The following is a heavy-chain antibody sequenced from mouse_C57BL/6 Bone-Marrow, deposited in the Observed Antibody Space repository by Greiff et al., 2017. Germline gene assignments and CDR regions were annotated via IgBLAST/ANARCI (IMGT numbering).Heavy chain of an antibody. V-gene: IGHV5-17*01. CDR2: ISSGSSTI. CDR1: GFTFSDYG. CDR3: ARRGPYGSRDWFAY. Sequence: EVKVEESGGGLVKPGGSLKLSCAASGFTFSDYGMHWVRQAPEKGLEWVAYISSGSSTIYYADTVKGRFTISRDNAKNTLFLQMASLRSEDTAMYYCARRGPYGSRDWFAYWGQGTLVTVSA. D-gene: IGHD1-1*01. J-gene: IGHJ3*01.